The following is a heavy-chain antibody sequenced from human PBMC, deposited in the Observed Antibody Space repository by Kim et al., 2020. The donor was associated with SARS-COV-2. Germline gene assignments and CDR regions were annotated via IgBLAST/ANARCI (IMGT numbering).Heavy chain of an antibody. D-gene: IGHD5-12*01. J-gene: IGHJ4*02. Sequence: SYAQKFQGRVTMTRDASTTTVYMEMSSLGSEDTAVYYCARESGYDSQFDCWGPGTLVTVSS. CDR3: ARESGYDSQFDC. V-gene: IGHV1-46*01.